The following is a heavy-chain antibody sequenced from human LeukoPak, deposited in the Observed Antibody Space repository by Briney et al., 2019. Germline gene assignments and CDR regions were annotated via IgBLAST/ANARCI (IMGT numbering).Heavy chain of an antibody. V-gene: IGHV3-23*01. D-gene: IGHD6-19*01. CDR2: ISGSGGST. Sequence: GGSLRLSCAASGFTFSSYAMSWVRQAPGKGLEWVSAISGSGGSTYYADSVKGRFAISRDNSKNTLYLQMNSLRAEDTAVYYCAKTYGSGRHYFDYWGQGTLVTVSS. J-gene: IGHJ4*02. CDR3: AKTYGSGRHYFDY. CDR1: GFTFSSYA.